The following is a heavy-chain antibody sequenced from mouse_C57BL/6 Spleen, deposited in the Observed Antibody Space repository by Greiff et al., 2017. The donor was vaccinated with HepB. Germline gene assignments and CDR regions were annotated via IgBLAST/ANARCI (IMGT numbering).Heavy chain of an antibody. CDR1: GFTFSSYT. Sequence: EVMLVESGGGLVKPGGSLKLSCAASGFTFSSYTMSWVRQTPEKRLEWVATISGGGGNTYYPDSVKGRFTISRDNAKNTLYLQMSSLRSEDTALYYCARHPNYYSNPGGYFDVWGTGTTVTVSS. CDR3: ARHPNYYSNPGGYFDV. V-gene: IGHV5-9*01. D-gene: IGHD2-5*01. CDR2: ISGGGGNT. J-gene: IGHJ1*03.